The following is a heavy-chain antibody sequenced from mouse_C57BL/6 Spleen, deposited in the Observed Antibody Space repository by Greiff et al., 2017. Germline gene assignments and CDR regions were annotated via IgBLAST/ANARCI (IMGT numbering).Heavy chain of an antibody. Sequence: EVMLVESGGGLVKPGGSLKLSCAASGFTFSDYGMHWVRQAPEKGLEWVAYISSGSSTIYYADTVKGRFTISRDNAKNTLFLQMTSLRSEDTAMYYCARGRIYDDYDGLFAYWGQGTLVTVSA. D-gene: IGHD2-4*01. V-gene: IGHV5-17*01. CDR3: ARGRIYDDYDGLFAY. CDR1: GFTFSDYG. J-gene: IGHJ3*01. CDR2: ISSGSSTI.